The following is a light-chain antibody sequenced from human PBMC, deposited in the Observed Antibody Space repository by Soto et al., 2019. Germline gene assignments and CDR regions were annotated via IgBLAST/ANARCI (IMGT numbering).Light chain of an antibody. J-gene: IGLJ2*01. Sequence: QSALTQPPSASGSPGQSVTISCTGTSSDVGDYNHVSWYQQHPGKAPKLMIYEVSRRPSGVPDRFSGSKSGNTASLTVSGLQAEDEADYYCSSYAGSNNREVFGGGTKVTVL. CDR2: EVS. CDR3: SSYAGSNNREV. V-gene: IGLV2-8*01. CDR1: SSDVGDYNH.